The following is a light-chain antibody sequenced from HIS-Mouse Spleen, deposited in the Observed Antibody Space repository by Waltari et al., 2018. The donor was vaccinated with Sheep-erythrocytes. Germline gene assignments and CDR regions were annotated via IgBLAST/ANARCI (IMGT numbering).Light chain of an antibody. Sequence: QSALTQPASVSGSPGQSVTISCTGTSSHVGRYNLVSCYQQHPGKAPKLMIYEGSKRPSGVSNRFSGSKSGNTASLTISGLQAEDEADYYCCSYAGSSTLVFGGGTKLTVL. J-gene: IGLJ2*01. V-gene: IGLV2-23*01. CDR1: SSHVGRYNL. CDR2: EGS. CDR3: CSYAGSSTLV.